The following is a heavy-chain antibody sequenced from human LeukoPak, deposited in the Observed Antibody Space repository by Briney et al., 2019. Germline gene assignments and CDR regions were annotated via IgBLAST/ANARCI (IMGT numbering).Heavy chain of an antibody. CDR3: AREQQLVT. Sequence: GGSLRLSCAASEFTVSSNYMSWVRQAPGKGLEWVSVIYSGGSTYYADSVKGRFTISRDNAKNSLYLQMNSLRAEDTAVYYCAREQQLVTWGQGTLVTVSS. V-gene: IGHV3-66*01. J-gene: IGHJ4*02. D-gene: IGHD6-13*01. CDR2: IYSGGST. CDR1: EFTVSSNY.